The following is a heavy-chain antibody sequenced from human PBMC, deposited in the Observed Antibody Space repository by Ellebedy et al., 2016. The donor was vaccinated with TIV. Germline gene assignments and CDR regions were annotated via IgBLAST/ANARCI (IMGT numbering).Heavy chain of an antibody. D-gene: IGHD3-10*01. CDR3: ARGSSMVRGAA. CDR2: IYSGGST. Sequence: PGGSLRLSCAASGFTVSYNYMTWVRQAPGKGLQWVSVIYSGGSTYYADSVKGRFTISSENSKNTLYLQMNSLRSEDTGVYYCARGSSMVRGAAWGQGTLVTVSS. V-gene: IGHV3-66*01. J-gene: IGHJ1*01. CDR1: GFTVSYNY.